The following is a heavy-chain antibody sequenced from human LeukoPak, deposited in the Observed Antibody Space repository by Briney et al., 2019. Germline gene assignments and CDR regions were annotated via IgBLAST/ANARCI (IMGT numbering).Heavy chain of an antibody. D-gene: IGHD6-19*01. CDR3: AIGGGSAWSYYFDY. Sequence: PGGSLRLSCAASGFTVSSNYVSWVRQAPGKGLEWVSVIYSGGSTYYADSVKGRFIISRDNSRNTLYLQMISLRAEDTAVYYCAIGGGSAWSYYFDYWGQGTLVTVSS. V-gene: IGHV3-53*01. CDR2: IYSGGST. J-gene: IGHJ4*02. CDR1: GFTVSSNY.